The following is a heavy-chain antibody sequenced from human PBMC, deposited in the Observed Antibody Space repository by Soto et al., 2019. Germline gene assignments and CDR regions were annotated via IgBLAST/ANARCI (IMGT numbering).Heavy chain of an antibody. CDR2: IIPIFGTA. V-gene: IGHV1-69*13. J-gene: IGHJ6*02. CDR1: GGTMSGYA. Sequence: VKVARKASGGTMSGYAISWVRMAPGKGLKWMGGIIPIFGTANYAQKYKDRVTFTADESTNTAYMELSSPRTEDTAVYFCFRRSSASHPYYYGMHVWGQGPTISV. D-gene: IGHD2-2*01. CDR3: FRRSSASHPYYYGMHV.